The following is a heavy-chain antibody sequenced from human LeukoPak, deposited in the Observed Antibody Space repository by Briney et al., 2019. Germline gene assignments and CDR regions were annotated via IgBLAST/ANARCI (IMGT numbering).Heavy chain of an antibody. CDR3: AKHYLRFSDY. V-gene: IGHV3-23*01. Sequence: GGSLRLSCAASGFTFSSYHMTWVRQTPGKGLEWVSAISSGGSTYYADSVKGRLTISRDNSKNTLYLDMNSLRAEDTAQYFCAKHYLRFSDYWGQGTLVTVSS. CDR1: GFTFSSYH. D-gene: IGHD3-10*01. J-gene: IGHJ4*02. CDR2: ISSGGST.